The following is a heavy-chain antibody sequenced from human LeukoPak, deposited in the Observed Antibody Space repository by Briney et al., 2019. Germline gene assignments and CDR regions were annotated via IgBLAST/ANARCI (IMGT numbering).Heavy chain of an antibody. CDR1: GYTFTTRYY. D-gene: IGHD2-8*02. J-gene: IGHJ4*02. CDR3: AREESGGYFDY. V-gene: IGHV1-46*01. CDR2: INTSGGGT. Sequence: ASVKISCKASGYTFTTRYYMHWVRQAPGQGLEWIGIINTSGGGTNYAQKFQGRVTMTRDTSTSTVYMELGSLTSDDTAVYYCAREESGGYFDYWGQGTLVTVSS.